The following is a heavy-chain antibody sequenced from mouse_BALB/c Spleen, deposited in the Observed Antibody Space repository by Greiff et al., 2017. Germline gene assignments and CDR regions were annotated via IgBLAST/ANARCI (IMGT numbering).Heavy chain of an antibody. CDR1: GYSITSGYY. J-gene: IGHJ2*01. Sequence: EVKLQESGPGLVKPSQSLSLTCSVTGYSITSGYYWNWIRQFPGNKLEWMGYISYDGSNNYNPSLKNRISITRDTSKNQFFLKLNSVTTEDTATYYCARGGITTATLDYWGQGTTLTVSS. CDR2: ISYDGSN. CDR3: ARGGITTATLDY. V-gene: IGHV3-6*02. D-gene: IGHD1-2*01.